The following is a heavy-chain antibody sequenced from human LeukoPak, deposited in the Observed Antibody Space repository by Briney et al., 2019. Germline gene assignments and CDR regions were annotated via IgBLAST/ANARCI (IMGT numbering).Heavy chain of an antibody. D-gene: IGHD6-19*01. CDR1: GFTFSNYD. V-gene: IGHV3-23*01. J-gene: IGHJ5*02. CDR3: AKDLSRAVAADWLDP. Sequence: RTGGSLRLSCAASGFTFSNYDMSWVRQAPGKGLEWVSSISDSGGSTYYADSVKGRFTISRDNSKNTLYLQMTNLRAADTAVYYCAKDLSRAVAADWLDPWDQGSLVTVSS. CDR2: ISDSGGST.